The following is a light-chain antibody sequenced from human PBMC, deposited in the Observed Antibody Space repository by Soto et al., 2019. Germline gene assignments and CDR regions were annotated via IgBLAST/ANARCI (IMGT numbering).Light chain of an antibody. J-gene: IGKJ2*01. Sequence: EIVMTQSPATLSVSPGERATLSCRASQSVSSNLAWYQQKPGQAPRLLIYGASTRATGIPARFSGSGSGTEFTLTISSLQSEDFAAYYCQQYNNWPLYTLGQGTKLEIK. CDR2: GAS. V-gene: IGKV3-15*01. CDR1: QSVSSN. CDR3: QQYNNWPLYT.